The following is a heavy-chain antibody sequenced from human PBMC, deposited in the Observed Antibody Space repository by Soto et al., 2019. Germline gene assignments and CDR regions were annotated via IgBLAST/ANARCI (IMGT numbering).Heavy chain of an antibody. Sequence: QVQLVQSGAEVKKPGSSVTVSCKTSGGTFSRFGISWVRQAPGLGLEWMGGIIPMLGTPNYAQQFQGRATITADVTTNTAHMELSSLRSEDTAVYLCARVGSNHVSGPHYYSDGMDVWGQGTTVAVSS. CDR1: GGTFSRFG. CDR2: IIPMLGTP. J-gene: IGHJ6*02. V-gene: IGHV1-69*11. CDR3: ARVGSNHVSGPHYYSDGMDV. D-gene: IGHD3-10*01.